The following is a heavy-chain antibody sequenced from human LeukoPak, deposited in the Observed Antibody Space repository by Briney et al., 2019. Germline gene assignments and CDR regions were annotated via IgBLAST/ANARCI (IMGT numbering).Heavy chain of an antibody. V-gene: IGHV1-8*03. CDR1: GYTFTSYD. CDR3: ARVWGRYYYYMDV. Sequence: ASVKVSCKASGYTFTSYDINWVRQATGQGIEGMGWMNPNSGNTGYARKFQGSVTLTRNTSISTAYMELSSLRSEDTAVYYCARVWGRYYYYMDVWGKGTTVTVSS. J-gene: IGHJ6*03. CDR2: MNPNSGNT. D-gene: IGHD7-27*01.